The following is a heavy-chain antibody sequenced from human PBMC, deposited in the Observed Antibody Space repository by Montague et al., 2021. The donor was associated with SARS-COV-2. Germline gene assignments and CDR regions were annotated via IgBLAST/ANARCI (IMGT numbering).Heavy chain of an antibody. CDR1: GGSFSGYY. V-gene: IGHV4-34*01. CDR2: TNDSGRT. Sequence: SETLLTCAVYGGSFSGYYWSWIRQPPGRGLEWIGETNDSGRTNYNPSLKGRVTISVDTSKNQFSLRLSSVTAAETAVYYCARGYCSGSGCYYYYGMDVWGQGTTVTVSS. D-gene: IGHD2-15*01. J-gene: IGHJ6*02. CDR3: ARGYCSGSGCYYYYGMDV.